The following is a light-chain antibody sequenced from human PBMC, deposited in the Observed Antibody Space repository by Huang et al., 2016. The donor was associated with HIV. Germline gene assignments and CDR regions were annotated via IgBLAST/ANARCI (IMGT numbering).Light chain of an antibody. Sequence: DIQMTQSPSTLSASVGDRVTITCRASQSISSWLAWYQQKPGKAPNLLIYKASSLESGGPSRFSGSGSGTEFTLPISSLQPDDFAAYYCQQYNSYGGWTFGKGTKVEIK. CDR3: QQYNSYGGWT. CDR2: KAS. CDR1: QSISSW. V-gene: IGKV1-5*03. J-gene: IGKJ1*01.